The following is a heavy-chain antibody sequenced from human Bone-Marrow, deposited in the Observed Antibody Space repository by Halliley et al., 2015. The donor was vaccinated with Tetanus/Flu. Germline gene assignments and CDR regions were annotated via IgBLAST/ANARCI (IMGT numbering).Heavy chain of an antibody. CDR1: GGSISSGNFY. V-gene: IGHV4-31*03. Sequence: TLSLTCTVSGGSISSGNFYWSWIRQHPGKGLEWIGYISYSGSAYSKPSLESRVSISLDTSKNQFSLKMNSVTAADTAVYYCARGPTVTARGNWFDPWGQGTQVIVSS. D-gene: IGHD4-17*01. CDR2: ISYSGSA. CDR3: ARGPTVTARGNWFDP. J-gene: IGHJ5*02.